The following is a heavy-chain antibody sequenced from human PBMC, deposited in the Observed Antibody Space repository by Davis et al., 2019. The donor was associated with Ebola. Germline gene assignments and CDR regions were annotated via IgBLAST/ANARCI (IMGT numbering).Heavy chain of an antibody. CDR2: INPNSGGT. CDR3: AASAGTVGKFDY. Sequence: ASVKVSCNASGYTFTGYYMHWVRQAPGQGLEWMGWINPNSGGTNYAQKFQGRVTITRDMSTSTSYLDLTNLRSEDTAVYYCAASAGTVGKFDYWGQGTLVTVSS. V-gene: IGHV1-2*02. D-gene: IGHD1-14*01. J-gene: IGHJ4*01. CDR1: GYTFTGYY.